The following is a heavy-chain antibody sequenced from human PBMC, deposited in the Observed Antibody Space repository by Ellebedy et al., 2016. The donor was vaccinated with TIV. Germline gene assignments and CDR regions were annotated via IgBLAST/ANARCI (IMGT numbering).Heavy chain of an antibody. Sequence: AASVKVSCKASGGTFSSYAISWVRQAPGQGLEWMGRIIPILGIANYAQKFQGRVTITADKSTSTAYMELISLRSEDTAVYYWARVSTGPPGEQTQNADAFDIWGQGTMVTVSS. CDR1: GGTFSSYA. CDR3: ARVSTGPPGEQTQNADAFDI. J-gene: IGHJ3*02. CDR2: IIPILGIA. V-gene: IGHV1-69*04. D-gene: IGHD7-27*01.